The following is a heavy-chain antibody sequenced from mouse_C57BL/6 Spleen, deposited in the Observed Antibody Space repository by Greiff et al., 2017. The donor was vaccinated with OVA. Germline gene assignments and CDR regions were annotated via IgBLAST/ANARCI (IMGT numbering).Heavy chain of an antibody. Sequence: QVQLQQSGAELARPGASVKMSCKASGYTFTSYTMHWVKQRPGQGLEWIGYINPSSGYTKYNQKFKDKATLTADKSSSTAYMQLSSLTSEDSAVYYCAREGKLWYFDVWGTGTTVTVSS. V-gene: IGHV1-4*01. J-gene: IGHJ1*03. CDR2: INPSSGYT. CDR1: GYTFTSYT. CDR3: AREGKLWYFDV.